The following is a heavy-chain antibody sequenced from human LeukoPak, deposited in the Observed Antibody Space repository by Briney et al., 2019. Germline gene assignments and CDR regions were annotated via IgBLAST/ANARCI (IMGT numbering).Heavy chain of an antibody. CDR1: GYTFTSYG. D-gene: IGHD5-12*01. CDR3: ARLRGYSGYDNNWFDP. Sequence: GASVKVSCKASGYTFTSYGISWVRQAPGQGLEWMGWISAYNGNTNYAQKLQGRVTMTTDTSTSTAYMELRSLRSDDTAVYYCARLRGYSGYDNNWFDPWGQGTLVTVSS. J-gene: IGHJ5*02. CDR2: ISAYNGNT. V-gene: IGHV1-18*01.